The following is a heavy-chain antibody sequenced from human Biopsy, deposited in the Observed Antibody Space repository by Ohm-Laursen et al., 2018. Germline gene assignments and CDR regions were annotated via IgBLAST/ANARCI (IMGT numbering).Heavy chain of an antibody. D-gene: IGHD3-3*01. Sequence: TLSLTCTVSGDSISSYYWSWIRQPPGKGLEWIGYISNRGSTNYNPSLRGRVTISVDTSKNQFSLKLSSVTAADTAVFFCARLYRLDDYWNDDPPDAFDVWGQGTMVTVSS. CDR1: GDSISSYY. V-gene: IGHV4-59*01. CDR2: ISNRGST. J-gene: IGHJ3*01. CDR3: ARLYRLDDYWNDDPPDAFDV.